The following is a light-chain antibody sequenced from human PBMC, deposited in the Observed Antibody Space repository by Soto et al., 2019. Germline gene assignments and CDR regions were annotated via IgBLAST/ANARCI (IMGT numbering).Light chain of an antibody. J-gene: IGLJ1*01. V-gene: IGLV2-14*01. CDR2: DVS. CDR3: GSYTTSSTLYV. Sequence: QSALTQPASVSGSPGQPITISCTGTSSDVGGYHYVSWYQQHPGKAPKVMIYDVSNRPSGVSNRFSGSKSGNTASLTISGLQAEDEADYYCGSYTTSSTLYVFGTGTKLTVL. CDR1: SSDVGGYHY.